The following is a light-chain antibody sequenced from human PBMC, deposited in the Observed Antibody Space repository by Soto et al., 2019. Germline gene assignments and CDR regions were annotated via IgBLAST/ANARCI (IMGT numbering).Light chain of an antibody. V-gene: IGKV3-20*01. CDR1: QSVGRNY. CDR3: HQYAVSPLT. Sequence: EIVLTQSPGTLSLSPGESATLSCRASQSVGRNYLAWFQHKPDQAPRLLIYDASNRATGVPDRFSGSGSATDFTISVTRLEPEVFAVYYCHQYAVSPLTFGGGTTVEIK. CDR2: DAS. J-gene: IGKJ4*01.